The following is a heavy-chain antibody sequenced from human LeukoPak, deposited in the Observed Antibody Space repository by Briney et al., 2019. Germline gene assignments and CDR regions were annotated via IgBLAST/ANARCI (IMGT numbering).Heavy chain of an antibody. J-gene: IGHJ4*02. V-gene: IGHV3-23*01. Sequence: PGGSLRLSCAASGFTFSSYAMSWVRQAPGKGLEWVSAIGGSGGSTYYADSVKGRFTISRDNSKNTLYLQMNSLRAEDTAVYYCAILRTIFGVVIYWGQGTLVTVSS. CDR1: GFTFSSYA. CDR2: IGGSGGST. CDR3: AILRTIFGVVIY. D-gene: IGHD3-3*01.